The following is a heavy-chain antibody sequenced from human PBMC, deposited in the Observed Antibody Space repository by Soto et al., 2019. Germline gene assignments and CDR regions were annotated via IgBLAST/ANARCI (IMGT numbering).Heavy chain of an antibody. CDR3: AQGVYGSGNYYTGPSAFDI. Sequence: QVQLEQSGAEVKKPGSSVKISCKASGGTLSDHGVSWLRQAPGQGLEWVGGTIPVFNTANYAPKFQGRVTIAADNSTSIAYMELGSLASDDTAFYSCAQGVYGSGNYYTGPSAFDIWGQGTLVIVSS. D-gene: IGHD3-10*01. CDR2: TIPVFNTA. CDR1: GGTLSDHG. V-gene: IGHV1-69*06. J-gene: IGHJ3*02.